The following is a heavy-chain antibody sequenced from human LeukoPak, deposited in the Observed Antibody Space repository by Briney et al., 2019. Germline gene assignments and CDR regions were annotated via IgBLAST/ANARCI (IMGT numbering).Heavy chain of an antibody. V-gene: IGHV3-48*03. CDR2: ISSSGSTI. Sequence: GGSLRLSCAASGFTFSSYEMNWVRQAPGKGLEWVSYISSSGSTIYYADSVKGRFTISRDNSKNTLYLQMNSLRAEDTAVYYCARVIAARERAWFGELRLYYYYYVDVWGKGTTVTISS. CDR3: ARVIAARERAWFGELRLYYYYYVDV. D-gene: IGHD3-10*01. CDR1: GFTFSSYE. J-gene: IGHJ6*03.